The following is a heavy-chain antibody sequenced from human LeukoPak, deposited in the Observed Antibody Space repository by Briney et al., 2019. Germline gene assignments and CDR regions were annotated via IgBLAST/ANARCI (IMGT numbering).Heavy chain of an antibody. D-gene: IGHD7-27*01. CDR2: IYSGDTT. V-gene: IGHV3-53*01. J-gene: IGHJ4*02. CDR3: ASGRGLGKFDY. Sequence: QSGGSLRLSCAVSGFTVRGSHMSWVRQAPGKGLEWVSVIYSGDTTYYADSVKGRFTISRDNSKNTVYLQMNSLRAEDTAVYYCASGRGLGKFDYWGQGTLVTVSS. CDR1: GFTVRGSH.